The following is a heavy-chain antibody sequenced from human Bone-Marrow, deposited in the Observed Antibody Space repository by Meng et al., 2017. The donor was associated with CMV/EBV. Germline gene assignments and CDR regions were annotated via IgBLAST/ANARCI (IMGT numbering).Heavy chain of an antibody. CDR2: IYYSGST. J-gene: IGHJ4*02. CDR3: ARLNMLGWFGELLSYYFDY. Sequence: SSSYYWGWIRQPPVKGLEWIGSIYYSGSTYYDPSLKSRVTISVDTSKNQFSLKLSSVTAADTAVYYCARLNMLGWFGELLSYYFDYWGQGTLVTVSS. V-gene: IGHV4-39*01. D-gene: IGHD3-10*01. CDR1: SSSYY.